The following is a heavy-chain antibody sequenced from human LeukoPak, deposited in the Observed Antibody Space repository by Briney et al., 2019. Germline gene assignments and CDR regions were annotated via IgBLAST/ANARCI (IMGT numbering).Heavy chain of an antibody. V-gene: IGHV3-74*01. CDR1: GFTSSYYW. D-gene: IGHD6-6*01. J-gene: IGHJ4*02. CDR2: INSDGSST. CDR3: ASGGTALPDY. Sequence: PGGSLRLSCAASGFTSSYYWMHWVRQAPGKGLVWVSRINSDGSSTNYADSVKGRFTISRDNAKNTLYLQMNSLRAEDTAVYYCASGGTALPDYWGQGTLVTVSS.